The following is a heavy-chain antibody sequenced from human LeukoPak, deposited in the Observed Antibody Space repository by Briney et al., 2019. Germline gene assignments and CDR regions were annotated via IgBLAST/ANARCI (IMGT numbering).Heavy chain of an antibody. J-gene: IGHJ4*02. Sequence: GGSLRLSCAASGFTVSSNYMSWVRQAPGKGLEWVSVIYSGGSTYYADSVKGRFTISRDNSKNTLYLQMNSLRAEDTAVYYCARARAGAGTFFFDYWGQGTLVTVSS. D-gene: IGHD6-13*01. CDR3: ARARAGAGTFFFDY. CDR2: IYSGGST. CDR1: GFTVSSNY. V-gene: IGHV3-53*01.